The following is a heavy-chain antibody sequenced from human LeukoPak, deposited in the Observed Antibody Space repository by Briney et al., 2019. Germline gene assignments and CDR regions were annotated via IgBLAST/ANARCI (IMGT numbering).Heavy chain of an antibody. CDR3: ARGFDLTTDDY. CDR1: GYTFTNYD. CDR2: MNPNSGNT. J-gene: IGHJ4*02. D-gene: IGHD4-17*01. Sequence: ASVKVSCKASGYTFTNYDISWVRQATGQGLEWMGWMNPNSGNTGYAQKFQGRVTMTRNTSISTAYMELSSLRSEDTAVYYCARGFDLTTDDYWGQGTLVTVPS. V-gene: IGHV1-8*02.